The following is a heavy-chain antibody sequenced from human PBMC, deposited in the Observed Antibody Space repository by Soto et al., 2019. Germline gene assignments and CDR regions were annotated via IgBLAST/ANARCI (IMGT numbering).Heavy chain of an antibody. J-gene: IGHJ5*02. Sequence: QVQLQESGPGLVKPSQTLSLTCTVSGGSISSGGYYWSWIRQHPGKGLEWIGYIYYSGSTYYNPSLQSRVTISVDTSKNQFSLKLSSVTAADTAVYYCARELAAAGTGDNWFDPWGQGTLVTVSS. CDR1: GGSISSGGYY. CDR3: ARELAAAGTGDNWFDP. V-gene: IGHV4-31*03. CDR2: IYYSGST. D-gene: IGHD6-13*01.